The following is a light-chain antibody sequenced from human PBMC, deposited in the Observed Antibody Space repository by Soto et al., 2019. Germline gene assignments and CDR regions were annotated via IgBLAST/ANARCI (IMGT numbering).Light chain of an antibody. CDR2: GAS. CDR3: QQYGSSPRT. V-gene: IGKV3-20*01. Sequence: EIVLTQSPGTLSLSPGERATLSCRASQSVTGKFLAWYQQKPGQAPRLLMYGASNRATGVPDRFSGSGSGTDFTLTIRRLEPEDFAVYYCQQYGSSPRTFGQGTKVEIK. J-gene: IGKJ1*01. CDR1: QSVTGKF.